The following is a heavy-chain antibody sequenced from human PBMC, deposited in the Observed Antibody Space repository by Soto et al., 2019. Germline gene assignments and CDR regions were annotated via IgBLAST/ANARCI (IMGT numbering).Heavy chain of an antibody. CDR2: INHSGST. Sequence: QVQLQQWGAGLLKSSETLSLTCAVYGGSFSGYYWSWIRQPPGKGLEWIGEINHSGSTNYNPSLKSRVTISVDTSKNQFSLKLSSVTAADTAVYYCAAGGDYVNWYFDLWGRGTLVTVSS. CDR3: AAGGDYVNWYFDL. J-gene: IGHJ2*01. D-gene: IGHD4-17*01. V-gene: IGHV4-34*01. CDR1: GGSFSGYY.